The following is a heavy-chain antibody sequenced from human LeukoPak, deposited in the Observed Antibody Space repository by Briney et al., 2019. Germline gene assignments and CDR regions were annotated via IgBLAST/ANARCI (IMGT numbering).Heavy chain of an antibody. V-gene: IGHV1-69*13. CDR1: GGTFSSYA. J-gene: IGHJ4*02. Sequence: SVKVSCKASGGTFSSYAISWVRQAPGQGLEWMGGIIPILGTANYAQKFQGRVTITADESTSTAYMELSSLRSEDTAVYYCARAEDCSGGSCSNTFDYWGQGTLVTVSS. CDR3: ARAEDCSGGSCSNTFDY. D-gene: IGHD2-15*01. CDR2: IIPILGTA.